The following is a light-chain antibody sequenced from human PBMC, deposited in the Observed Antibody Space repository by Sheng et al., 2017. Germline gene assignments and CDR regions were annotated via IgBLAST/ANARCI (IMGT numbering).Light chain of an antibody. CDR3: QQYDRYPLT. CDR2: KAS. J-gene: IGKJ2*01. Sequence: DIQMTQFPSTLSASVGDKVIITCRPSQGIDDYLAWYQLRPGKAPRLLIYKASNLQSGVPPRFSGGGSGTQFTLAITNLQPDDFATYYCQQYDRYPLTFGQGTKVEI. CDR1: QGIDDY. V-gene: IGKV1-5*03.